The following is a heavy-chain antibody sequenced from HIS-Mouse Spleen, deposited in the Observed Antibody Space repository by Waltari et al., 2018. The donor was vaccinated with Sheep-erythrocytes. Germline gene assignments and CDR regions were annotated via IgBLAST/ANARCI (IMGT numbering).Heavy chain of an antibody. CDR1: GFTSSSYS. J-gene: IGHJ4*02. V-gene: IGHV3-21*01. Sequence: EVQLVESGGGLVKPGGSLRLSCAASGFTSSSYSMNGVRQAPGKGLEWVSSISSSSSYIYYADSVKGRFTISRDNAKNSLYLQMNSLRAEDTAVYYCARVASGATFVYWGQGTLVTVSS. D-gene: IGHD1-26*01. CDR3: ARVASGATFVY. CDR2: ISSSSSYI.